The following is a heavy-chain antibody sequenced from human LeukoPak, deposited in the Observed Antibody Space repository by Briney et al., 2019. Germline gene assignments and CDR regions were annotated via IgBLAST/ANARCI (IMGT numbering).Heavy chain of an antibody. Sequence: GGSRRLSCAISESSFTNYWMHWVRQVPGKVRMWVSCISSDGSKTRYADSVKGRFTISRDNAKNTLFLQMSSLRVEDTALYYCVRAGGASSYMSFDPWGQGILVTVSS. J-gene: IGHJ5*02. CDR3: VRAGGASSYMSFDP. V-gene: IGHV3-74*01. CDR1: ESSFTNYW. CDR2: ISSDGSKT. D-gene: IGHD6-6*01.